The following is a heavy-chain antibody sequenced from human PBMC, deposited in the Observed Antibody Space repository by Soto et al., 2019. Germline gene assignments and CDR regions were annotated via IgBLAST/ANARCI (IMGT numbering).Heavy chain of an antibody. V-gene: IGHV5-51*01. CDR3: ARHSDYCSGGSCRVSRMDV. CDR1: GYSFTSYW. Sequence: PGESLKISCKGSGYSFTSYWIGWVRQMPGKGLEWMGIIYPGDSDTRYSPSFQGQVTISADKSISTACRQWSSLKASDTAMYYCARHSDYCSGGSCRVSRMDVWGQGTTVTVSS. CDR2: IYPGDSDT. D-gene: IGHD2-15*01. J-gene: IGHJ6*02.